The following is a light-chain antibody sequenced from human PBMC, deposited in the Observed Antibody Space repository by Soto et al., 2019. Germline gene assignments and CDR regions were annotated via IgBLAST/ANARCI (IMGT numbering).Light chain of an antibody. CDR2: DIS. CDR3: QQRNAWPRNT. CDR1: QSVPSY. J-gene: IGKJ2*01. Sequence: EIVLTQFPATLSLSPGDRATLSCRASQSVPSYLAWYRQKPGQAPRLLVYDISNRATGIPASFTGSGSGTDFTITIISLEAEDASVYYCQQRNAWPRNTFGQGTKLQI. V-gene: IGKV3-11*01.